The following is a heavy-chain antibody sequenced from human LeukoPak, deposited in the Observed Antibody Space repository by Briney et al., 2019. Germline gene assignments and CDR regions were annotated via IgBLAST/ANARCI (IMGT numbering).Heavy chain of an antibody. CDR3: AKDLKYSSGWYRDY. Sequence: GGSLRLSCAASGFTFSSYAMSWVRQAPGKGLEWVSAISGSGGSTYYADSVKGRFTISRDNSKSTLYLQMNSLRAEDTAVYYCAKDLKYSSGWYRDYWGQGTLVTVSS. V-gene: IGHV3-23*01. D-gene: IGHD6-19*01. CDR1: GFTFSSYA. J-gene: IGHJ4*02. CDR2: ISGSGGST.